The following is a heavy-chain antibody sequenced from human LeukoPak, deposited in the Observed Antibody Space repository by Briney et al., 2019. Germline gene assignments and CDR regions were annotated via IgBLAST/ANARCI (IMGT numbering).Heavy chain of an antibody. CDR3: ARFLDCSSTSCYFWFDP. V-gene: IGHV1-2*02. CDR1: GYTFTGYY. J-gene: IGHJ5*02. CDR2: INPNSGGT. D-gene: IGHD2-2*01. Sequence: ASVKVSCKASGYTFTGYYMHWVRQAPGQGLEWMGWINPNSGGTNYAQKFQVRVTMTRDTSISTAYMELSRLRSDDTAVYYCARFLDCSSTSCYFWFDPWGQGTLVTVSS.